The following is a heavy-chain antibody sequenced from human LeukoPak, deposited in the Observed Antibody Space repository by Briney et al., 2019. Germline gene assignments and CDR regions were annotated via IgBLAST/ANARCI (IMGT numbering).Heavy chain of an antibody. CDR3: ARGGNSWYADY. CDR1: GGSFSSYY. Sequence: PSETLSLTCAVYGGSFSSYYWSWIRQPPEKGLEWIGYIHYSGSTSYNPSLKSRVTTSVDTSNNQFSLKVSSVTAADTAVYYCARGGNSWYADYWGQGTLVTVSS. D-gene: IGHD6-13*01. CDR2: IHYSGST. V-gene: IGHV4-59*01. J-gene: IGHJ4*02.